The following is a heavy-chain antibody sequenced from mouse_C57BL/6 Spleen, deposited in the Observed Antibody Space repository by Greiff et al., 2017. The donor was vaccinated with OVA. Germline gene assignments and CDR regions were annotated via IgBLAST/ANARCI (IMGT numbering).Heavy chain of an antibody. CDR2: ISDGGSYT. D-gene: IGHD2-5*01. CDR1: GFTFSSYA. Sequence: EVKVVESGGGLVKPGGSLKLSCAASGFTFSSYAMSWVRQTPEKRLEWVATISDGGSYTYYPDNVKGRFTISRDNAKNNLYLQMSHLKSEDTAMYYCARLYYSNYRGYFDYWGQGTTLTVSS. V-gene: IGHV5-4*03. J-gene: IGHJ2*01. CDR3: ARLYYSNYRGYFDY.